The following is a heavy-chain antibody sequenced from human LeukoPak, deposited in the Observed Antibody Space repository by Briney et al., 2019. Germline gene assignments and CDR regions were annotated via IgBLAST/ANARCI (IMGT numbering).Heavy chain of an antibody. CDR2: ITISGHTK. J-gene: IGHJ5*02. D-gene: IGHD5-24*01. CDR1: GFDLSTYE. CDR3: ARGDPHADL. V-gene: IGHV3-48*03. Sequence: GVSLRLSCAASGFDLSTYEMNWVRQAPGKGLEWIADITISGHTKNYADSVKGRFSIARDNARTSLYLQMHSLRVEDTGVYYCARGDPHADLWGQGTLVTVSS.